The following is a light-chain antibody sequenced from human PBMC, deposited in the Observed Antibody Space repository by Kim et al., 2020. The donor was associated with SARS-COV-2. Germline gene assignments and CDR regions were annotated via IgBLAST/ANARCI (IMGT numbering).Light chain of an antibody. Sequence: EIVLTQSPGTLSLSPGERATLSCRASQSVSSSSLAWYQQKPGQAPRLLIYDASNRATGIPDRFSGSGSGTDFTLTVSRLEPEDFAVYYCQQYGSSRTFDQGTKVDIK. CDR2: DAS. J-gene: IGKJ1*01. V-gene: IGKV3-20*01. CDR3: QQYGSSRT. CDR1: QSVSSSS.